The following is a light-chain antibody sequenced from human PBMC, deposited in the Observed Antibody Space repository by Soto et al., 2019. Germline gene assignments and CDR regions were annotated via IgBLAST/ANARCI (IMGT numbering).Light chain of an antibody. CDR3: QQYGSSPRT. V-gene: IGKV3-20*01. J-gene: IGKJ1*01. CDR1: QSVSGSY. Sequence: EIVLTQSPGTLSLSPGERATLSCRASQSVSGSYLAWYRQKPGQAPRLLIYGASSRATGIPDRFSGSGSGTGFTLTISRLEPEDFAIYYCQQYGSSPRTFGQGTKVDIK. CDR2: GAS.